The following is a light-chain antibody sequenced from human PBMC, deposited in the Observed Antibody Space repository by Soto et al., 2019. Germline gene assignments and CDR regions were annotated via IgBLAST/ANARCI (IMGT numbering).Light chain of an antibody. Sequence: QLVLTQPPSVSGAPGQRVTISCTGSTIGAGYDVHWYQQVPGTAPKLLIYGNRNRPSGVPDRLSASKSGTSASLAITGLQAEDEADYYCQSYDSSTVVFGGGTKLTVL. CDR2: GNR. V-gene: IGLV1-40*01. CDR3: QSYDSSTVV. CDR1: TIGAGYD. J-gene: IGLJ2*01.